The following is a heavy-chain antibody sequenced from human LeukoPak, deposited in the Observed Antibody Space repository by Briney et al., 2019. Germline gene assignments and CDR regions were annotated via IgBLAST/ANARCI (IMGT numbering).Heavy chain of an antibody. D-gene: IGHD3-3*01. J-gene: IGHJ5*02. V-gene: IGHV3-21*01. CDR3: ARDRVLRFLEWLSP. CDR1: GFTFSSYS. Sequence: GGSLRLSCAASGFTFSSYSMKCVRQATGKGLEWVSSISSSSSYIYYADSVKGRFTISRDNAKNSLYLQMNSLRAEDTAVYYCARDRVLRFLEWLSPWGQGTLVTVSS. CDR2: ISSSSSYI.